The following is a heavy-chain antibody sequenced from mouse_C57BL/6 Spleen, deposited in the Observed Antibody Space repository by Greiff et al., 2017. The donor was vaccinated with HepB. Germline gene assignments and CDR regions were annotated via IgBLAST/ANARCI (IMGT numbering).Heavy chain of an antibody. CDR2: IDPETGGT. D-gene: IGHD1-3*01. J-gene: IGHJ4*01. CDR3: TRSYNRYAMDY. V-gene: IGHV1-15*01. Sequence: VQRVESGAELVRPGASVTLSCKASGYTFTDYEMHWVKQTPVHGLEWIGAIDPETGGTAYNQKFKGKAILTADKSSSTAYMELRGLTSEDSAVYYCTRSYNRYAMDYWGQGTSVTVSS. CDR1: GYTFTDYE.